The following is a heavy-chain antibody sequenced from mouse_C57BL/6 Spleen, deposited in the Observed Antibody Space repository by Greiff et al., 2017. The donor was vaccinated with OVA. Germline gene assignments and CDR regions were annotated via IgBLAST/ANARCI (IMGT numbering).Heavy chain of an antibody. CDR3: ARSLYYRDAMDY. CDR2: IRNKANGYTT. CDR1: GFTFTDYY. V-gene: IGHV7-3*01. D-gene: IGHD2-14*01. Sequence: EVQVVESGGGLVQPGGSLSLSCAASGFTFTDYYMSWVRQPPGKALEWLGFIRNKANGYTTEYSASVKGRFTISRDNSQSILYLQMNALRAEDSATYYCARSLYYRDAMDYWGQGTSVTVSS. J-gene: IGHJ4*01.